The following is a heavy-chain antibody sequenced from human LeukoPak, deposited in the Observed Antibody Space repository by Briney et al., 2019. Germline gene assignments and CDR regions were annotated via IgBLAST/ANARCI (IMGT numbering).Heavy chain of an antibody. CDR2: IYYSGST. J-gene: IGHJ4*02. Sequence: KTSETLSLTCTVSGGSISSYYWSWIRQPPGKGLEWIGYIYYSGSTNYNPSLKSRVTISVDTSKNQFSLKLSSVTAADTAVYYCARAPYCGGDCYFPSHFDYWGQGTLVTVSS. CDR1: GGSISSYY. D-gene: IGHD2-21*02. V-gene: IGHV4-59*01. CDR3: ARAPYCGGDCYFPSHFDY.